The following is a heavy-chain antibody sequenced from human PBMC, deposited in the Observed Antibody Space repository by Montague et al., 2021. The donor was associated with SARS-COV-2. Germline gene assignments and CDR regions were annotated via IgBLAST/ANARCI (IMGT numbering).Heavy chain of an antibody. J-gene: IGHJ4*02. D-gene: IGHD2-2*01. CDR3: ARQLPSYCSTNKCYPYYFDV. CDR2: ISYDGRT. V-gene: IGHV4-39*01. CDR1: GASITSPDYY. Sequence: SETLSLTCTVSGASITSPDYYCGWLRQTHGKGSEWIGSISYDGRTYYNPSLRSRVSFSMDTSKNHFSLSLNSVTAADTAVYFCARQLPSYCSTNKCYPYYFDVWGQGALVTASS.